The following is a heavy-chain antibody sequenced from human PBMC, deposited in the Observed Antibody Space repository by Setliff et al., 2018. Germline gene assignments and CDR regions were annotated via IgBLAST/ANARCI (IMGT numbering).Heavy chain of an antibody. CDR1: GYRFTNYW. CDR3: AIIDDAIMDLDY. Sequence: PGESLKISCRGSGYRFTNYWIGWVRQMPGKGLEWMGIIYPGDSDTRCSPSFQGLVTISADKAISTAYLQWSSLKASDTAIYYCAIIDDAIMDLDYWGQGTLVTVSS. J-gene: IGHJ4*02. CDR2: IYPGDSDT. V-gene: IGHV5-51*01. D-gene: IGHD3-16*01.